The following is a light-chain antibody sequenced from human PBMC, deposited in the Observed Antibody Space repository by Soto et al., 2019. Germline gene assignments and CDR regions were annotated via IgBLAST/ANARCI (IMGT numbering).Light chain of an antibody. CDR1: QSVRSY. J-gene: IGKJ4*01. CDR3: QQRSNWPRVT. Sequence: ELVLTQSPAPLSLSPGERATLSCRASQSVRSYLAWYQQKPGQAPRLLIYDASNRATGIPARFSGSGSGTDFTLTISSLEPEDFGVYYCQQRSNWPRVTFGGGTKVEIK. V-gene: IGKV3-11*01. CDR2: DAS.